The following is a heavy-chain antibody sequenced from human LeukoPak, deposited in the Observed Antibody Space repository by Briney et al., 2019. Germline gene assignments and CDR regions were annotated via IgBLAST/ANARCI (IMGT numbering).Heavy chain of an antibody. CDR1: GFTVSNDY. D-gene: IGHD3-10*01. CDR2: IYGDGTT. V-gene: IGHV3-66*02. J-gene: IGHJ5*02. Sequence: GGSLRLSCAASGFTVSNDYMAWVRQAPGRGLEWVTLIYGDGTTFYTDSVKGRFTISRDNFKNTLYLQMSSLRPEDTALYYCARDRAGAQSWVALDPWGQGTLVTVSS. CDR3: ARDRAGAQSWVALDP.